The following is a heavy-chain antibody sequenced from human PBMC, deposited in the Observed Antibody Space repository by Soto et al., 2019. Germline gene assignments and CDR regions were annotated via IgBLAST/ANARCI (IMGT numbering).Heavy chain of an antibody. D-gene: IGHD6-25*01. Sequence: QVQLKESGPGLVKLSQTLSLTCTVSGGSISSSGQYWSWIRQHPGKGLEWIGYIYDSGSTYYNPSLRSRVTISVDTSKKQFSLKLRSVTAADTAVYYCARDAAEYYFDYWGQGTLVTVSS. CDR2: IYDSGST. CDR1: GGSISSSGQY. V-gene: IGHV4-31*03. J-gene: IGHJ4*02. CDR3: ARDAAEYYFDY.